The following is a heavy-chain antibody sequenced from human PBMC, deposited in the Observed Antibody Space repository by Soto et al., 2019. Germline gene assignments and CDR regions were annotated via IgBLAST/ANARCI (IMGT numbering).Heavy chain of an antibody. J-gene: IGHJ4*02. CDR1: SGSFRGYY. CDR3: ARAPKVSGSSQTRPDF. V-gene: IGHV4-34*01. D-gene: IGHD6-6*01. CDR2: ISQSGNT. Sequence: PSDTVSLTCSIYSGSFRGYYCSWMRQPPGKGLEWIGEISQSGNTNYSPSLKSRVSISIDTSKKQFSLNLASVSAADTAVYYCARAPKVSGSSQTRPDFWGQGTLVTV.